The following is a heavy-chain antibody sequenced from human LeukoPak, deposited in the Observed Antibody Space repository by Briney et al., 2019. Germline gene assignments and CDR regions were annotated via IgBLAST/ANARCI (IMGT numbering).Heavy chain of an antibody. CDR3: ARHDSSSFGDAFDI. CDR1: GGSISSSRYY. Sequence: PSETLSLTCIVSGGSISSSRYYWGWIRQPPGKEPEWIGSINYRGNTYYSPSLKSRVTISVDTSKNQFSLKLSSVAATDTSVYYCARHDSSSFGDAFDIWGQGTMVTVSS. J-gene: IGHJ3*02. V-gene: IGHV4-39*01. D-gene: IGHD6-6*01. CDR2: INYRGNT.